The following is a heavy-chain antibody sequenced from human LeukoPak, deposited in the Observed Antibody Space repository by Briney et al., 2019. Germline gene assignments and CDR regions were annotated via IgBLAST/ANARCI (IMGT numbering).Heavy chain of an antibody. D-gene: IGHD6-19*01. CDR3: ARELIAVAGKGY. J-gene: IGHJ4*02. CDR2: INPNRGGT. CDR1: GYTFTGYY. Sequence: ASVKVSCKASGYTFTGYYMHWVRQAPGQGLEWMGWINPNRGGTNYAQKFQGRVTMTRDTSISTAYMELSRLRSDDTAVYYCARELIAVAGKGYWGQGNLVTVSS. V-gene: IGHV1-2*02.